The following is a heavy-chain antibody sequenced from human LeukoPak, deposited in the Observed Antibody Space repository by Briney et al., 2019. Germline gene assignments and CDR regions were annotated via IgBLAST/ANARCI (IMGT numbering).Heavy chain of an antibody. CDR3: ARASWIPNADAVW. CDR2: IRGNGDT. CDR1: GFTFSSYA. D-gene: IGHD1-1*01. V-gene: IGHV3-23*01. Sequence: PGGSLRLSCAASGFTFSSYAMSWVRQAPARGLEWVSSIRGNGDTFYADSVKGRFTLSRDDSRNTVYLHLNNLRVEDSAVYYCARASWIPNADAVWWGQGTLVTVSS. J-gene: IGHJ4*02.